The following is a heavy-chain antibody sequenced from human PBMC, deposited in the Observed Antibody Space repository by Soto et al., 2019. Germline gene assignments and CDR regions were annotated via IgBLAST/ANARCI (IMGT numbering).Heavy chain of an antibody. CDR1: GGSFSGYY. Sequence: PSETLSLTCAVYGGSFSGYYWSWIRQPPGKGLEWIGEINHSGSTNYNPSLKSRVTISVDTSKNQFSLKLSSVTAADTAVYYCARATYDILTGYYRWTYWYFDLWGRGTLVTVYS. CDR3: ARATYDILTGYYRWTYWYFDL. D-gene: IGHD3-9*01. J-gene: IGHJ2*01. V-gene: IGHV4-34*01. CDR2: INHSGST.